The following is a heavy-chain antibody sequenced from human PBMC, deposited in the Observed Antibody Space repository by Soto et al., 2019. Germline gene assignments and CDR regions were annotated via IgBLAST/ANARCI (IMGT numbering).Heavy chain of an antibody. D-gene: IGHD2-21*02. J-gene: IGHJ4*02. V-gene: IGHV1-69*13. Sequence: SVKVSCKASGGTFSSYAISWVRQAPGQGLEWMGGIIPIFGTANYAQKFQGRVTITADESTSTAYMELSSLRSEDTAVYYCARHDGCGGDCYSGRVDYWGQRTLVTVSS. CDR3: ARHDGCGGDCYSGRVDY. CDR2: IIPIFGTA. CDR1: GGTFSSYA.